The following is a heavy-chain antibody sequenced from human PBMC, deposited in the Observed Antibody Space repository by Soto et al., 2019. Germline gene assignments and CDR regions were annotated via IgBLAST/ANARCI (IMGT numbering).Heavy chain of an antibody. V-gene: IGHV3-64D*06. J-gene: IGHJ5*01. CDR2: ISSNGGST. CDR3: VSLGYCSSTSCIQYNWFDY. Sequence: GSLRLSCSASGFTFSSYAMHWVRQAPGKGLEYVSAISSNGGSTYYADSVKGRFTISRDNSKNTLYLQMSSLRAEDTAVYYCVSLGYCSSTSCIQYNWFDYWGQGALVTVSS. CDR1: GFTFSSYA. D-gene: IGHD2-2*01.